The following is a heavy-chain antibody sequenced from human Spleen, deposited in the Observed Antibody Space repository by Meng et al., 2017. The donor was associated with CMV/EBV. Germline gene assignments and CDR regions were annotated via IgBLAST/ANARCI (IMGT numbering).Heavy chain of an antibody. Sequence: TVYGASTPQGGYDWSWIRQHPERGLEWIGFIYFSGVTYYNPSLKSRIIISVDASKRQFFLKLNSVTAADTAVYYCAKTDSREGGFDSWGQGTLVTVSS. CDR1: GASTPQGGYD. CDR3: AKTDSREGGFDS. J-gene: IGHJ4*02. CDR2: IYFSGVT. V-gene: IGHV4-31*02. D-gene: IGHD1-1*01.